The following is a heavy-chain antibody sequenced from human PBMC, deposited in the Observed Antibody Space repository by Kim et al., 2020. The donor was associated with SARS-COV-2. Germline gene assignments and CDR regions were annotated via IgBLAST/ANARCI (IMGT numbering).Heavy chain of an antibody. V-gene: IGHV4-34*01. J-gene: IGHJ5*02. D-gene: IGHD3-3*01. Sequence: SETLSLTCAVYGGSFSGYYWSWIRQPPGKGLEWIGEINHSGSTNYNPSLKSRVTISVDTSKNQFSLKLSSVTAADTAVYYCARARFLEWLQYSASKGWFDPWGQGTLVTVSS. CDR3: ARARFLEWLQYSASKGWFDP. CDR1: GGSFSGYY. CDR2: INHSGST.